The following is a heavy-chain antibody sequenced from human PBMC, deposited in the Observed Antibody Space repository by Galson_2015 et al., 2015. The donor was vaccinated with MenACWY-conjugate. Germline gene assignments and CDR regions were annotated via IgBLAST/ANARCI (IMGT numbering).Heavy chain of an antibody. CDR1: GFTFSSYA. V-gene: IGHV3-23*01. CDR2: ISGSGGST. Sequence: SLRLCCAASGFTFSSYAMSWVRQAPGKGLEWVSAISGSGGSTYYADSVKARFTISRDNSKNTLYLQMNSLRAEDTAVDYCAKFIYDSSGCFLYFDYWGQGTLVTVSS. CDR3: AKFIYDSSGCFLYFDY. J-gene: IGHJ4*02. D-gene: IGHD3-22*01.